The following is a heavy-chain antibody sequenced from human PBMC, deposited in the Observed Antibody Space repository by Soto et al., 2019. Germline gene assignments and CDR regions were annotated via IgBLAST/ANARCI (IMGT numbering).Heavy chain of an antibody. CDR1: GFTFSSYA. Sequence: EVQLLESGGGLVQPGGSLRLSCAASGFTFSSYAMSWVRHAPGKGLEWVSAISGSGGSTYYADSVKGRFTISRDNSKNTLYLQMNSLRAEDMVVYYCAKSAAAAGPNFDYWGQGTLVTVSS. CDR3: AKSAAAAGPNFDY. D-gene: IGHD6-13*01. V-gene: IGHV3-23*01. CDR2: ISGSGGST. J-gene: IGHJ4*02.